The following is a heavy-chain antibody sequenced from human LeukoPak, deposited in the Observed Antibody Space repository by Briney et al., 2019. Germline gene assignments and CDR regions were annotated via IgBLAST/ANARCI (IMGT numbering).Heavy chain of an antibody. V-gene: IGHV3-21*01. D-gene: IGHD2-15*01. CDR2: ISSSSTYI. CDR3: ATGRVGSGDAFEI. Sequence: GGSLRLSCAASGFTFSSYVINWVRQAPGKGLEWVSYISSSSTYIYYADSVKGRFTISRDNAKNSLYLQMKSLRAEDTAVYYCATGRVGSGDAFEIWGQGTVVTVPS. CDR1: GFTFSSYV. J-gene: IGHJ3*02.